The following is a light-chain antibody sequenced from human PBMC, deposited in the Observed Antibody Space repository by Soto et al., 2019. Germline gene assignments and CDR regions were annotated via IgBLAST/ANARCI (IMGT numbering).Light chain of an antibody. CDR2: WAS. Sequence: DIVMTQSPDSLAVSLGERATINCKSSQSVLYNSNSKNYLAWYQQKPGQPPKLLMHWASTRESGVPDRFSGSGSGTDFTLTISSLQAEDVAVYYCQQYDSTPFTFGGGTKVEIK. V-gene: IGKV4-1*01. CDR3: QQYDSTPFT. J-gene: IGKJ4*01. CDR1: QSVLYNSNSKNY.